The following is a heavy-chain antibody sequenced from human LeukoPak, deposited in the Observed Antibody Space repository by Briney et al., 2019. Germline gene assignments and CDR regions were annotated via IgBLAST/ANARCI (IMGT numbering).Heavy chain of an antibody. Sequence: GGPLRLSCAASGFTFSGYAMHWVRQAPGKGLEWVAVISYDGSNKYYADSVKGRFTISRDNFKNTLYLQMNSLRTEDTAVYYGLRGRDSGYSSGQDYWGQGTLVTVSS. CDR1: GFTFSGYA. J-gene: IGHJ4*02. D-gene: IGHD6-19*01. V-gene: IGHV3-30-3*01. CDR3: LRGRDSGYSSGQDY. CDR2: ISYDGSNK.